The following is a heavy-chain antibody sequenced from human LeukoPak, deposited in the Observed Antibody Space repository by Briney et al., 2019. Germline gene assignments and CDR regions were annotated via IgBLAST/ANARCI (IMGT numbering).Heavy chain of an antibody. CDR1: GYTFTSYG. Sequence: VSVKVSCKASGYTFTSYGISWVRQAPGQGLEWMGWISAYNGNTNYAQKLQGRVTMTTDTSTSTAYMELRSLRSDDTAVYYCARDKVVVVPAAIRSRWFDPWGQGTLVIVSS. D-gene: IGHD2-2*01. CDR2: ISAYNGNT. V-gene: IGHV1-18*01. J-gene: IGHJ5*02. CDR3: ARDKVVVVPAAIRSRWFDP.